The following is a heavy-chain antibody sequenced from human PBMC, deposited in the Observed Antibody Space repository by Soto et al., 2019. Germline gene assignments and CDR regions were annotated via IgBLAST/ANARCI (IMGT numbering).Heavy chain of an antibody. V-gene: IGHV4-34*01. D-gene: IGHD6-13*01. Sequence: SETLSLTCAVYGGSFCGYHWSWIRQPPAKGLEWIWEINHSGSTNYNPSLKIRVTISVDTSKNHFSLKLSSVTAADTAVYYCAKVSSSWYWFGHWGQRSLVTVS. CDR3: AKVSSSWYWFGH. CDR1: GGSFCGYH. CDR2: INHSGST. J-gene: IGHJ5*02.